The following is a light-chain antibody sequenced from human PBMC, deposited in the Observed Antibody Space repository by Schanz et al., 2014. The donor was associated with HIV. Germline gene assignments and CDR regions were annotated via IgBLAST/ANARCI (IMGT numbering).Light chain of an antibody. V-gene: IGKV3-20*01. CDR2: SAS. CDR3: QQYGSSHT. J-gene: IGKJ3*01. CDR1: QSLGGSQ. Sequence: EIVLTQSPGTLSLSPGDRATLSCRASQSLGGSQLAWYQHKPGQAPRLLIYSASYRATGVPARFSGSGSGTDFTLTISNLEPEDFAVYYCQQYGSSHTFGPGTKVDIK.